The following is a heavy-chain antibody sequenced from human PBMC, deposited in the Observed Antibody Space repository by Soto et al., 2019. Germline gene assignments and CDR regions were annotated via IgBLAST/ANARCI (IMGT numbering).Heavy chain of an antibody. Sequence: PGGSLRLSCAASGFTFSSYGMHWVRQAPGKGLEWVAVIWYDGSNKYYADSVKGRFTISRDNSKNTLYLQMNSLRAEDTAVYYCARDQRRFLEWFHPSWFDPWGQGTLVTVSS. D-gene: IGHD3-3*01. V-gene: IGHV3-33*01. CDR2: IWYDGSNK. J-gene: IGHJ5*02. CDR3: ARDQRRFLEWFHPSWFDP. CDR1: GFTFSSYG.